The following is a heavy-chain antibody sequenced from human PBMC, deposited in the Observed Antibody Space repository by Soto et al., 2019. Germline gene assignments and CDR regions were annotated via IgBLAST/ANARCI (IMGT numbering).Heavy chain of an antibody. V-gene: IGHV6-1*01. Sequence: SQTLSLPCAISGDSVSSNSAACNFIRQSPSRGLEWLGRTYYRSKRYNDYAVSVKSRITINPDTSKNQFSLQLNSVTPEDTAVYYCARVAGYSSSWYSLGAFDIWGQGTMVT. D-gene: IGHD6-13*01. CDR3: ARVAGYSSSWYSLGAFDI. CDR1: GDSVSSNSAA. CDR2: TYYRSKRYN. J-gene: IGHJ3*02.